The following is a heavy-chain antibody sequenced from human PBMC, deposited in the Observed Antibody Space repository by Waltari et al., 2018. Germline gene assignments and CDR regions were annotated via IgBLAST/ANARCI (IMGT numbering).Heavy chain of an antibody. V-gene: IGHV3-53*01. D-gene: IGHD2-15*01. Sequence: EVQLVESGGGLIQPGGSLRLSCAASGFTVSSNYMSWVRQAPGKGLEWVSVIYSGGSTYYADSWKGRFTISRDNSKNTLYLQMNSLRAEDTAVYYCARGSCSGGSCYSGWFDPWGQGTLVTVSS. CDR1: GFTVSSNY. CDR2: IYSGGST. J-gene: IGHJ5*02. CDR3: ARGSCSGGSCYSGWFDP.